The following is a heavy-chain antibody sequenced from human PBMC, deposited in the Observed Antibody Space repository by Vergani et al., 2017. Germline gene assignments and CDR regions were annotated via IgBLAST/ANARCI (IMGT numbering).Heavy chain of an antibody. Sequence: QVQLVESGGGVVQPGRSLRLSCAASGFTFNQYGMHWVRQAPGKGLEWVAVTWYDGNNKQYADSVKGRFTISRDNSKSTMYLQMNSLREEDTGVYYCARDLRLLYNRSDPWGQGTLVTVSS. CDR1: GFTFNQYG. D-gene: IGHD1-14*01. V-gene: IGHV3-33*01. CDR3: ARDLRLLYNRSDP. J-gene: IGHJ5*02. CDR2: TWYDGNNK.